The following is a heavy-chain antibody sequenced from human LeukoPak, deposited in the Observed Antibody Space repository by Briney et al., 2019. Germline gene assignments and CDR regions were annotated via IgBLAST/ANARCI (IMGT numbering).Heavy chain of an antibody. CDR1: GGSISSGGYS. CDR3: ARISYHSGYDFWSGYSPQTFDY. D-gene: IGHD3-3*01. J-gene: IGHJ4*02. Sequence: PSETLSLTCAVSGGSISSGGYSWSWIRQPPGKGLEWIGYIYYSGSTNYNPSLKSRVTISVDTSKNQFSLKLSSVTAADTAVYYCARISYHSGYDFWSGYSPQTFDYWGQGTLVTVSS. CDR2: IYYSGST. V-gene: IGHV4-61*08.